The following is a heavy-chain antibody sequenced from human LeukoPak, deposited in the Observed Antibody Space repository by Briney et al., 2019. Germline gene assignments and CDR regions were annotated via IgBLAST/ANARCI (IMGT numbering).Heavy chain of an antibody. D-gene: IGHD2-15*01. Sequence: GGSLRLSRAASGFTFSRYEMNWVRQAPGKGLEWVSYISGSGSIMYYAESVKGRFTISRDNAKNSLFLQMNSLRADDTAVYYCVRGGGSYHDYWGQGTLVTVST. V-gene: IGHV3-48*03. CDR1: GFTFSRYE. CDR2: ISGSGSIM. J-gene: IGHJ4*02. CDR3: VRGGGSYHDY.